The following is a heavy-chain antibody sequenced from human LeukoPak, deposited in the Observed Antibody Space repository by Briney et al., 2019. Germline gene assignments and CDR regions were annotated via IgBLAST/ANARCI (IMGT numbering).Heavy chain of an antibody. CDR3: ATRGHSGYYFPLGR. V-gene: IGHV1-69*02. D-gene: IGHD3-22*01. CDR1: GGTFSSYT. CDR2: IIPILGIA. J-gene: IGHJ4*02. Sequence: SVKVSCKASGGTFSSYTISWVRQAPGQGLEWMGRIIPILGIANYAQKFQGRVTITADKSTSTAYMELSSLRSEDTAVYYCATRGHSGYYFPLGRWGQGTLVTVSS.